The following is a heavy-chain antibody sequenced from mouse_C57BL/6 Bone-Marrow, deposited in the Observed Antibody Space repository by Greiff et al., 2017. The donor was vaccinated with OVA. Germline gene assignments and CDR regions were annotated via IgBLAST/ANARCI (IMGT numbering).Heavy chain of an antibody. V-gene: IGHV1-26*01. D-gene: IGHD1-1*01. Sequence: EVQLQQSGPELVKPGASVKISCKASGYTFTDYYMNWVKQSHGKSLEWIGDINPNNGGTRYNQKFKGKATLTVDKSSSTAYMELRSLTSEDSAVYYCARHGSSYYYAMDYWGQGTSVTVSS. J-gene: IGHJ4*01. CDR3: ARHGSSYYYAMDY. CDR1: GYTFTDYY. CDR2: INPNNGGT.